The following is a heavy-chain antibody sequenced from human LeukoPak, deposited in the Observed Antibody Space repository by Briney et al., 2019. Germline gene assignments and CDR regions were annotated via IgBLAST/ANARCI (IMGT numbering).Heavy chain of an antibody. J-gene: IGHJ3*02. CDR1: GFTFSSYW. CDR3: ASEADGDYYAPHAFDI. Sequence: PGRSLRLSCAASGFTFSSYWMSWVRQAPGKGLEWVANIKQDGSEKYYVDSVKGRFTISRDNAKNSLYLQMNSLRAEDTAVYYCASEADGDYYAPHAFDIWGQGTMVTVSS. V-gene: IGHV3-7*01. CDR2: IKQDGSEK. D-gene: IGHD4-17*01.